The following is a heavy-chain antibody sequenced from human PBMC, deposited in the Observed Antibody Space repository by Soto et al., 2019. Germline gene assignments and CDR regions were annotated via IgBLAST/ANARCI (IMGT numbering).Heavy chain of an antibody. Sequence: QVQLQESGPGLVKPSETLSLTCTDSGGSISSYYWSWIRQPPGKGLEWIGYIYDSGHTNYNPSLKSSVNIPGDASKHHTTLNLRSVTAADTAVSYCARHVCGDYVRGVRDAGMDVWGQGTTVTV. D-gene: IGHD3-16*01. J-gene: IGHJ6*02. V-gene: IGHV4-59*08. CDR1: GGSISSYY. CDR2: IYDSGHT. CDR3: ARHVCGDYVRGVRDAGMDV.